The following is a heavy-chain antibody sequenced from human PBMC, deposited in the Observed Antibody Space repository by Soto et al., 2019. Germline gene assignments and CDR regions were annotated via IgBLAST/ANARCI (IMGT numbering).Heavy chain of an antibody. J-gene: IGHJ2*01. V-gene: IGHV1-3*04. D-gene: IGHD6-25*01. Sequence: QVQVVQSGAEVKKPGASVRLSCKTSGYSFTSCALHWVRQAPGQGFEWMGWINTDSGTTKYSQKFQGRVTITRDASASTAYMELRSPSSEDTTIYYCVRDRAADWYLDLWGRGTLVTVSS. CDR3: VRDRAADWYLDL. CDR2: INTDSGTT. CDR1: GYSFTSCA.